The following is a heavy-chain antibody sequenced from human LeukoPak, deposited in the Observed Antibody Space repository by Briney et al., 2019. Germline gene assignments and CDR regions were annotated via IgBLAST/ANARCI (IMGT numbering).Heavy chain of an antibody. CDR3: ASHYTPGGSPGIQH. D-gene: IGHD1-26*01. J-gene: IGHJ1*01. Sequence: GASLQISCKGSGYRFTSYWIGWVRRLSGKGLEWMGSIYPGDSDTRYSPSFQGQVTISADKSISTAYLQWSSLKASDTAMYYCASHYTPGGSPGIQHWGQGTLVTVSS. V-gene: IGHV5-51*01. CDR1: GYRFTSYW. CDR2: IYPGDSDT.